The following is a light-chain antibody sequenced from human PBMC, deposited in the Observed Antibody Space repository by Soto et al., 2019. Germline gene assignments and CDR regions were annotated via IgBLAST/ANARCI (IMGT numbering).Light chain of an antibody. CDR3: QQYSSSHLT. CDR2: GAS. CDR1: QTVSSR. Sequence: EIMLTQSPATLSSSPGERATLSCRASQTVSSRLAWYQHKPGQAPRLLIYGASSRATGVPDRFRGSGSGTDFTLTISRLEPEDFVVYYCQQYSSSHLTFGQGTKVDIK. V-gene: IGKV3-20*01. J-gene: IGKJ1*01.